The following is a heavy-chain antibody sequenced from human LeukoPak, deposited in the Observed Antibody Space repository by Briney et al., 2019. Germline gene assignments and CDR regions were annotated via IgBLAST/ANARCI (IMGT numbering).Heavy chain of an antibody. V-gene: IGHV4-59*01. CDR2: IYYSGST. Sequence: SETLSLTCTVSGDSISSYYWSWIRQPPGKGLEWIGEIYYSGSTNYNPSLKSRVTISVDTPKNHFSLKVRSVTAADTAVYYCARRFRISSSSSDAFDIWGQGTMVTVSS. CDR3: ARRFRISSSSSDAFDI. D-gene: IGHD6-13*01. J-gene: IGHJ3*02. CDR1: GDSISSYY.